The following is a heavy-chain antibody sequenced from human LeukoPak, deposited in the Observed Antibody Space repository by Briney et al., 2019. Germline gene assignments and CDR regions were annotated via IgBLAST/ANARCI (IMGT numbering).Heavy chain of an antibody. V-gene: IGHV4-39*07. D-gene: IGHD2-2*01. CDR3: ARAAIVVVPAAISVWFDP. J-gene: IGHJ5*02. Sequence: SETLSLTCTVSGGSISSSSYYWGWIRQPPGKGLEWIGSIYYSGSTYYNPSLKSRVTISVDTSKNQFSLKLSSVTAADTAVYYCARAAIVVVPAAISVWFDPWGQGTLVTVSS. CDR1: GGSISSSSYY. CDR2: IYYSGST.